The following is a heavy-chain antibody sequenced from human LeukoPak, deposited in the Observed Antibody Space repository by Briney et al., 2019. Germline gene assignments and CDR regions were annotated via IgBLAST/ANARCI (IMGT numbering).Heavy chain of an antibody. CDR3: ARLGIVVVTADAFDI. V-gene: IGHV4-39*01. CDR1: GGSISSSSYY. J-gene: IGHJ3*02. CDR2: IYYSGST. Sequence: SETLSPTCTVSGGSISSSSYYWGWIRQPPGKGLEWIGSIYYSGSTYYNPSLKSRVTISVDTSKNQFSLKLSSVTAAVTAVYYCARLGIVVVTADAFDIWGQGTMVTVSS. D-gene: IGHD2-21*02.